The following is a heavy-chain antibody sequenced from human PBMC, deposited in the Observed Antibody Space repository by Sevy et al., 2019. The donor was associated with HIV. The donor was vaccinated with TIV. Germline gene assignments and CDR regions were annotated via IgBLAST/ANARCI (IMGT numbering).Heavy chain of an antibody. CDR1: GFSFDSYG. J-gene: IGHJ6*03. Sequence: GGSLRLSCAVSGFSFDSYGMTWVRQAPGKGLEWVSGISGSGTRTYYADSVKGRFSISRDNSKNRLYLQMNSLSSEDTAIYYGGKGGGGHYDPDEIGYYFYYYNMDVWGKGTTVTVSS. D-gene: IGHD3-22*01. V-gene: IGHV3-23*01. CDR3: GKGGGGHYDPDEIGYYFYYYNMDV. CDR2: ISGSGTRT.